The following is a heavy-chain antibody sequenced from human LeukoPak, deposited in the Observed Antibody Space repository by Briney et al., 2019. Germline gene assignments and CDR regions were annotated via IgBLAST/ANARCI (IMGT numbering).Heavy chain of an antibody. CDR1: GFTFSSYW. Sequence: GGSLRLSCAASGFTFSSYWMSWVRQAPGRGLEWVANIKQHGSEKYYLDSVEGRFTISRDNAKNTLYLQMNSLRAEDTAVYYCAKLVVVTATYWCFDLWGRGTLVSVSS. CDR2: IKQHGSEK. D-gene: IGHD2-21*02. CDR3: AKLVVVTATYWCFDL. J-gene: IGHJ2*01. V-gene: IGHV3-7*03.